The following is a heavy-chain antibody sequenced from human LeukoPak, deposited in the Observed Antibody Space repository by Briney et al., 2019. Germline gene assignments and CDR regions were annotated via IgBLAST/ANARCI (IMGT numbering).Heavy chain of an antibody. J-gene: IGHJ4*02. CDR2: INHSGST. D-gene: IGHD3-10*01. V-gene: IGHV4-34*01. Sequence: SETLPLTCAVYGGSFSGYYWSWIRQPPGKGLEWIGEINHSGSTNYNPSLKSRVTISVDTSKDQFSLKLSSVTAADTAVYYCARVRVLWFGELSSFDYWGQGTLVTVSS. CDR1: GGSFSGYY. CDR3: ARVRVLWFGELSSFDY.